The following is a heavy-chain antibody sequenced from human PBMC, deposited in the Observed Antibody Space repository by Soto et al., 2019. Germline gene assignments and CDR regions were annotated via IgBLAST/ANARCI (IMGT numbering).Heavy chain of an antibody. V-gene: IGHV4-59*01. CDR2: IYYSGST. CDR1: GGSISSYY. D-gene: IGHD1-26*01. CDR3: AIITGARGWFDP. Sequence: SETLSLTCTVSGGSISSYYWSWIRQHPGKGLEWIGYIYYSGSTKYNPSLKSRVTISVDTSKNQFSLKLSSVTAADTAVYYCAIITGARGWFDPWGQGSLVTVSS. J-gene: IGHJ5*02.